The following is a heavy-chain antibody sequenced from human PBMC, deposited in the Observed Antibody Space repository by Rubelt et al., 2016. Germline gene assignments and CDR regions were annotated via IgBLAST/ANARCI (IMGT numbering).Heavy chain of an antibody. V-gene: IGHV4-59*09. CDR2: GST. CDR3: ARGRSSSTWYYFDR. Sequence: GSTSSNPSVKSRLTISLDTSKNQFSLNLSSVTAADTAIYYCARGRSSSTWYYFDRWGQGTLVTVSS. D-gene: IGHD6-13*01. J-gene: IGHJ4*02.